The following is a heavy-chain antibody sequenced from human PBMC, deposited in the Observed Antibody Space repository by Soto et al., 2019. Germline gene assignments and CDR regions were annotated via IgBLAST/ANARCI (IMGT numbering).Heavy chain of an antibody. CDR1: GFTFSSYA. J-gene: IGHJ3*02. CDR2: ISGSGGST. CDR3: AKLQYYYDSSGYYVFDAFDI. Sequence: EVQLLESGGGLVQPGGSLRLSCAASGFTFSSYAMSWVRQAPGKGLEWVSAISGSGGSTYYADSVKGRFTISRDNSKNTLYLQMNSLRAEDTAVYYCAKLQYYYDSSGYYVFDAFDIWGQGTMVTVSS. D-gene: IGHD3-22*01. V-gene: IGHV3-23*01.